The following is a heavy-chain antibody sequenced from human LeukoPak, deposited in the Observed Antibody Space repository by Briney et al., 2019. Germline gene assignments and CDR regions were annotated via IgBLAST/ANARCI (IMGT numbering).Heavy chain of an antibody. V-gene: IGHV3-11*04. J-gene: IGHJ4*02. CDR2: ISSSGSTT. Sequence: GGSLRLSCAASGFTFSDYYMSWIRQAPGNGLEWVSYISSSGSTTLYADSVKGRFTFSRDNANNSLYLQMNSLRAEDTSVYYGARYAITFGGVIDHFDYWGQGTLVTVSS. D-gene: IGHD3-16*02. CDR1: GFTFSDYY. CDR3: ARYAITFGGVIDHFDY.